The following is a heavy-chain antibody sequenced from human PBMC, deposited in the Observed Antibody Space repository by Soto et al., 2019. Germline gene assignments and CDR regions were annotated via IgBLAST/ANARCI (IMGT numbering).Heavy chain of an antibody. CDR2: IIPILDTA. CDR1: GGTLSSYA. V-gene: IGHV1-69*13. Sequence: WASVKVSCKASGGTLSSYAISWVRQAPGQGLEWMGGIIPILDTANYEQKFQGRVTITANETTSTAYIELSSLRSEDAAVYYCAGSTYNRSGYQIDAFDIWGQGTMVTVSS. J-gene: IGHJ3*02. CDR3: AGSTYNRSGYQIDAFDI. D-gene: IGHD3-22*01.